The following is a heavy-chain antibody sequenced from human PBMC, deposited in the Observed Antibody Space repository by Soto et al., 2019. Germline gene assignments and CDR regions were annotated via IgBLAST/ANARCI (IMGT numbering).Heavy chain of an antibody. V-gene: IGHV4-59*08. CDR3: ARHSGIAAAVGAFDI. D-gene: IGHD6-13*01. CDR2: IYYSGST. J-gene: IGHJ3*02. Sequence: SETLSLTCTVSGGSISSYYWSWIRQPPGKGLEWIGYIYYSGSTNYNPSLKSRVTISVDTSKNQFSLKLSSVTAADTAVYYCARHSGIAAAVGAFDIWGQGTMVTVSS. CDR1: GGSISSYY.